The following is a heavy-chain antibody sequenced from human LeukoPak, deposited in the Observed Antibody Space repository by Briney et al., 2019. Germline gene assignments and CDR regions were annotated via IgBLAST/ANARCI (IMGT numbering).Heavy chain of an antibody. Sequence: ASVKVSCKASGYTFTSYGISWVRQAPGQGLEWMGWISAYNGNTNYAQKLQGRVTMTTDTSTSTAYMELRSLRSDDTAVYYCARGTAVAGTYYYYYGMDVWGKGTTVTVSS. D-gene: IGHD6-19*01. CDR2: ISAYNGNT. V-gene: IGHV1-18*04. CDR1: GYTFTSYG. J-gene: IGHJ6*04. CDR3: ARGTAVAGTYYYYYGMDV.